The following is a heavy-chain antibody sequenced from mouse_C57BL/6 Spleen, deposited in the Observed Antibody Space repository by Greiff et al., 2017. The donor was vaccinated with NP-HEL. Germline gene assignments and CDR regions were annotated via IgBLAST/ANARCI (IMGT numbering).Heavy chain of an antibody. J-gene: IGHJ2*01. CDR2: IDPSDSYT. CDR1: GYTFTSYW. Sequence: QVQLQQSGAELVKPGASVKLSCKASGYTFTSYWMQWVKQRPGQGLEWIGEIDPSDSYTNYNQKFKGKATLTVDTSSSTAYMQLSSLTSEDSAVYYCARSGTDGFDYWGQGTTLTVSS. CDR3: ARSGTDGFDY. V-gene: IGHV1-50*01. D-gene: IGHD4-1*01.